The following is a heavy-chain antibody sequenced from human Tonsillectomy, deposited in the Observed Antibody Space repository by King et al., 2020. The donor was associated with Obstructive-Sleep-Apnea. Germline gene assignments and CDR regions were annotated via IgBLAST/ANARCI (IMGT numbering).Heavy chain of an antibody. V-gene: IGHV1-18*04. D-gene: IGHD6-19*01. CDR3: ARFGSSGWFFDS. CDR2: ISGYNGNT. CDR1: GYTFTNYA. J-gene: IGHJ4*02. Sequence: QLVQSGTEVKKPGASVKVSCRTAGYTFTNYAITWVRQAPGQGLEWMGWISGYNGNTDYAQKFQGRVTMTTDTSARTAYMDLRSLRSDDTAVYFCARFGSSGWFFDSWGQGTLVTVSS.